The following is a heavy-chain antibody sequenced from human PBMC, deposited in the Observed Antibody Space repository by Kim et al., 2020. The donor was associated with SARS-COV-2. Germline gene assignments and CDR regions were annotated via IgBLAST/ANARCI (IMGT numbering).Heavy chain of an antibody. CDR1: GFTFSSYG. CDR3: ANHPYYYDSSGYPQD. CDR2: ISYDGSNK. D-gene: IGHD3-22*01. V-gene: IGHV3-30*18. Sequence: GGSLRLSCVASGFTFSSYGMHWVRQAPGKGLEWVAVISYDGSNKYYADSVKGRFTISRDNSKNTLYLQMNSLRAEDTAVYYCANHPYYYDSSGYPQDRG. J-gene: IGHJ1*01.